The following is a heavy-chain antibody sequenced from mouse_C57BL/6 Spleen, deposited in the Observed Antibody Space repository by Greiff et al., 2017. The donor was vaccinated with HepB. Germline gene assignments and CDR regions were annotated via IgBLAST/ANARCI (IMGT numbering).Heavy chain of an antibody. D-gene: IGHD2-4*01. J-gene: IGHJ4*01. CDR3: TRGGRGYYDYDAGYAMDY. CDR2: ISSGGDYI. CDR1: GFTFSSYA. Sequence: EVQGVESGEGLVKPGGSLKLSCAASGFTFSSYAMSWVRQTPEKRLEWVAYISSGGDYIYYADTVKGRFTISRDNARNTLYLQMSSLKSEDTAMYYCTRGGRGYYDYDAGYAMDYWGQGTSVTVSS. V-gene: IGHV5-9-1*02.